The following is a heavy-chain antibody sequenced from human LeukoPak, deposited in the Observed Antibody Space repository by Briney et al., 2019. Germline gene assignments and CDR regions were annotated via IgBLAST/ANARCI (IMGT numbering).Heavy chain of an antibody. CDR3: AKDSAVAGTNWFDP. D-gene: IGHD6-19*01. J-gene: IGHJ5*02. Sequence: GGTLRLSCAASGFTFSNYGMSWVRQAPGKGLEWVSAISGSGGSTYYADSVKGRFTISRDNSKNTLYLQMNSLRAEDTAVYYCAKDSAVAGTNWFDPWGQGTLVTVSS. V-gene: IGHV3-23*01. CDR1: GFTFSNYG. CDR2: ISGSGGST.